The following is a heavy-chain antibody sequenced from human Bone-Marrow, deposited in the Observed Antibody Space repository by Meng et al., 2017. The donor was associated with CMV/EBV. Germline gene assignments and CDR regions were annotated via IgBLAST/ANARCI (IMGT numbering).Heavy chain of an antibody. CDR2: INPSGGST. CDR1: GYTFTSYY. V-gene: IGHV1-46*01. D-gene: IGHD1-20*01. CDR3: ARGGGVYNWIPTGNWFDP. J-gene: IGHJ5*02. Sequence: ASVKVSCKASGYTFTSYYMHWVRQAPGQGLEWMGIINPSGGSTSYAQKFQGRVTITADKSTSTAYMELSSLRSEDTAVYYCARGGGVYNWIPTGNWFDPWGQGTLVTVSS.